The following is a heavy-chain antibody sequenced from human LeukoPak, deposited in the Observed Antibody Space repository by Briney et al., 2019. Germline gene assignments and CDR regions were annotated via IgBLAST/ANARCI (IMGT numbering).Heavy chain of an antibody. CDR3: ARRIQLWLPFDY. CDR2: INHSGST. Sequence: SETLSLTCAVYGGSFSGYYRSWIRQPPGNGLEWIGEINHSGSTNYNPSLKSRVTISVDTSKNQFSLKLSSVTAADTAVYYCARRIQLWLPFDYWGQGTLVTVSS. J-gene: IGHJ4*02. D-gene: IGHD5-18*01. CDR1: GGSFSGYY. V-gene: IGHV4-34*01.